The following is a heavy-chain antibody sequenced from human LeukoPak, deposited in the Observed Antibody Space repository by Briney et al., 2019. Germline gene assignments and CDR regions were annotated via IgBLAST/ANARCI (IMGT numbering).Heavy chain of an antibody. CDR1: GGSVSSGGYY. V-gene: IGHV4-31*03. CDR3: ARDSVSYYVSGSPY. CDR2: IYYSGTT. D-gene: IGHD3-10*01. Sequence: PSETLSLTCTVSGGSVSSGGYYWTWIRQHPGRGLEWIGYIYYSGTTYYNPSLKSRVTISLDTSKNQFSLKLTSVTAADTAVYYCARDSVSYYVSGSPYWGQGTLVTVSS. J-gene: IGHJ4*02.